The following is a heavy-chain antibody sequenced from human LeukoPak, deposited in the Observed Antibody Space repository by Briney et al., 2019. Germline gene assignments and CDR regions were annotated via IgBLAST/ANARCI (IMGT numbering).Heavy chain of an antibody. CDR3: ASVSTMVRGVIDAFDI. Sequence: GASVKVSCKSSAYTFTSYGISWVRQPPGPGLEWRGWISAYNGNTNYAQKLQGRVTMTTDTSTSTAYMELRSLRSDDTAGYYCASVSTMVRGVIDAFDIWGQGTMVTVSS. CDR2: ISAYNGNT. J-gene: IGHJ3*02. D-gene: IGHD3-10*01. CDR1: AYTFTSYG. V-gene: IGHV1-18*01.